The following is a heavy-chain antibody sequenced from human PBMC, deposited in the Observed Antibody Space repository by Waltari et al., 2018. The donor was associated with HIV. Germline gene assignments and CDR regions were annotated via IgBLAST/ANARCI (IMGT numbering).Heavy chain of an antibody. CDR1: GSIFRDFA. J-gene: IGHJ4*02. V-gene: IGHV3-30*01. Sequence: QVQLVESGGGLVQPGGSLRLAGVASGSIFRDFAIHWVRQSPGKGLEWVAVISRDGSSKYYADSVQGRFTISRDNSKNSLHLHMNSLRPKDTAVYYCAREGIVAAPFDFWGLGTLVTVSS. CDR2: ISRDGSSK. CDR3: AREGIVAAPFDF. D-gene: IGHD2-15*01.